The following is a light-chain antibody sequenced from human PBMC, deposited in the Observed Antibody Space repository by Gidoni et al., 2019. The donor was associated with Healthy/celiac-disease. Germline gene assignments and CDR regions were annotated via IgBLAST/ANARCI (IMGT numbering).Light chain of an antibody. CDR3: CSYTGSYTCT. J-gene: IGLJ3*02. CDR1: SSDVGGYNY. CDR2: DVS. Sequence: QSALTQPRSVSGSPGQSVTISCTGTSSDVGGYNYVSWYQQHPVKAPKLMIYDVSKRPSGVPDSFSGSKSGNTASLTISGLQAEDEADYYCCSYTGSYTCTFGQGTK. V-gene: IGLV2-11*01.